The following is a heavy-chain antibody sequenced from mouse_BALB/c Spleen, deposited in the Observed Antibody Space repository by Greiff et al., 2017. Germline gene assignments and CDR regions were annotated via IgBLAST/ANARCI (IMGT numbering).Heavy chain of an antibody. V-gene: IGHV1-66*01. D-gene: IGHD2-2*01. CDR3: ARSDGYDVFAY. J-gene: IGHJ3*01. Sequence: VKLQQSGPELVKPWASVKISCKASGYSFTSYYIHWVKQRPGQGLEWIGWIFPGSGNTKYNEKFKGKATLTADTSSSTAYMQLSSLTSEDSAVYVCARSDGYDVFAYWGQGTLVTVSA. CDR2: IFPGSGNT. CDR1: GYSFTSYY.